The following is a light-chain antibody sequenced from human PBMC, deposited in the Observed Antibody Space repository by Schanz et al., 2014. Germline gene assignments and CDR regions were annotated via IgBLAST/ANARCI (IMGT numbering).Light chain of an antibody. CDR2: GAS. CDR3: QQYNNWPRT. Sequence: EIVMTQFPATLSVSPGESATLSCRASQSVGSNLAWYQQIPGQAPRLLIFGASTRATGIPARFSGSGSGTEFALTISSLQSEDFAVYYCQQYNNWPRTFGQGTKLEIK. V-gene: IGKV3-15*01. CDR1: QSVGSN. J-gene: IGKJ2*01.